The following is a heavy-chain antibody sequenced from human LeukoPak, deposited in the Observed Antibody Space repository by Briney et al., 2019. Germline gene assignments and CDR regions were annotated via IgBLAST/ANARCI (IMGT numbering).Heavy chain of an antibody. CDR3: ARVVVTPVGGRAFDI. D-gene: IGHD2-21*02. CDR1: GYSIKNGYY. CDR2: IYDGGSS. J-gene: IGHJ3*02. V-gene: IGHV4-38-2*02. Sequence: SETLSLTCTVFGYSIKNGYYWGWVRQPPGKGLEYIGSIYDGGSSFYDPSLKSRVTISTDTSRNQFSLRLTSVTAADTAAYYCARVVVTPVGGRAFDIWGQGTVVTVSS.